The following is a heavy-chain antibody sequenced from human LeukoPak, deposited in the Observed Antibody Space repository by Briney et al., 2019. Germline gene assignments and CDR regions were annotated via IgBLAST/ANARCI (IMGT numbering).Heavy chain of an antibody. CDR1: GFTFSSYS. V-gene: IGHV3-21*01. J-gene: IGHJ3*02. CDR2: ISSTNGYI. Sequence: GGSLRLSCAASGFTFSSYSMNWVRQAPGKGLEWVSYISSTNGYIYYADSVKGRFTISRDNAKNSLYLQMNSLRAEDTAVYYCARVEYYCSGGSCYREDGLWTEKYDAFDIWGQGTMVTVSS. D-gene: IGHD2-15*01. CDR3: ARVEYYCSGGSCYREDGLWTEKYDAFDI.